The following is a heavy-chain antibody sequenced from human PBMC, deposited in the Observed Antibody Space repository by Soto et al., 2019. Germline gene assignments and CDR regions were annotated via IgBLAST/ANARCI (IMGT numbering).Heavy chain of an antibody. CDR1: GFTFSDYA. CDR2: ISGVGGST. D-gene: IGHD6-13*01. CDR3: AKQRVGSSWYRDFDL. Sequence: GGSLRLSCDASGFTFSDYAMSWVRQSPGKGLEWASGISGVGGSTYYPDSVKGRFTISRDNSRNTVYLQMNNLTADDTAVYYCAKQRVGSSWYRDFDLWGQGTLVTVSS. V-gene: IGHV3-23*01. J-gene: IGHJ4*02.